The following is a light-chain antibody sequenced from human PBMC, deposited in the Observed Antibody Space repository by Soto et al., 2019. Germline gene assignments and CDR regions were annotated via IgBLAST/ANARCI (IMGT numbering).Light chain of an antibody. CDR2: GSF. Sequence: DLQMTQSPSSVSASIGDTVTIACRASQYIGTWLAWYQQKPGKAPNILIYGSFTLQSGVPSRFTGSGSGTELTLTISRLQPEDFATYYCLKHNSYPLTXGGGTKVDIK. CDR1: QYIGTW. V-gene: IGKV1-12*01. CDR3: LKHNSYPLT. J-gene: IGKJ4*01.